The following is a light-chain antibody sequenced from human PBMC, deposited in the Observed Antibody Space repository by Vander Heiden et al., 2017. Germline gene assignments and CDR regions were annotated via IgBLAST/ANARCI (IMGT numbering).Light chain of an antibody. V-gene: IGKV1-39*01. CDR3: QQSDSTPPVT. CDR2: AAS. CDR1: QSINSY. Sequence: DIQMTQSPSSLSASVGDRVTITCRASQSINSYLNWYQQKPGKAPKLLIYAASSLQSGVPSRFSGSGYGTDFTLTISSLQPEDFATYYCQQSDSTPPVTFGQGTKLEIK. J-gene: IGKJ2*01.